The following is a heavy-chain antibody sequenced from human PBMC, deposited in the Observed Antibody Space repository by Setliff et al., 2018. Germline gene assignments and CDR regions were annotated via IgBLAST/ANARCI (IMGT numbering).Heavy chain of an antibody. CDR2: VYYSGTA. V-gene: IGHV4-39*06. J-gene: IGHJ4*02. Sequence: SETLSLTCAVSGASIRNNYYWGWIRQSPGTGLEWIGSVYYSGTAYYNPSLKSRLYMSVDTSKNQFTLKVISVTAADTAVYYCARLSCSSNSCPFDYWVQGTLVTVSS. CDR3: ARLSCSSNSCPFDY. D-gene: IGHD2-2*01. CDR1: GASIRNNYY.